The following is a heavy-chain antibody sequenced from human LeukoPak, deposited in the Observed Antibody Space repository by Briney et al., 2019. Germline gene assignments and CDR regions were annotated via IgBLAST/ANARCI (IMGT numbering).Heavy chain of an antibody. CDR3: TTDPRD. Sequence: GGSLRLSCAASGFTFSHKWMSWVRQAPGKGLEWLGRIKSKNDGGTTDYAAPVKGRFTISRDDSKNTLYLQIHSLKSEDTAMYYCTTDPRDWGQGTLVTVSS. V-gene: IGHV3-15*01. CDR2: IKSKNDGGTT. CDR1: GFTFSHKW. J-gene: IGHJ4*02.